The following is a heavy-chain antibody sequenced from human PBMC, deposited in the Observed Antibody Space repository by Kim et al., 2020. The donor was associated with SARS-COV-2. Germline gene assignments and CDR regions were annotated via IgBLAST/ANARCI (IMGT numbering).Heavy chain of an antibody. CDR1: GFTFSSYE. Sequence: GGSLRLSCAASGFTFSSYEMNWVRQAPGKGLEWVSYISSSGSTIYYADSVKGRFTISRDNAKNSLYLQMNSLRAEDTAVYYCARDRFAAHIAVAGIDYYYYGRDVWGQGTTVTVSS. J-gene: IGHJ6*02. CDR2: ISSSGSTI. D-gene: IGHD6-19*01. CDR3: ARDRFAAHIAVAGIDYYYYGRDV. V-gene: IGHV3-48*03.